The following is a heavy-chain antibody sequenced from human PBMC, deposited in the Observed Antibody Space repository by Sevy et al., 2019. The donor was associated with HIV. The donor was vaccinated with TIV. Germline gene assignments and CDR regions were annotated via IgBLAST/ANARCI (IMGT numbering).Heavy chain of an antibody. V-gene: IGHV3-30*18. Sequence: GGSLRLSCAASGFTFTSYGMHWVRQAPGKGLEWVAAISYDGCSKYYADSVKGRFTISRDKSKNTLYLQMNSLRAEDTAVYYCAKAPRGYSYAPFFDYWGQGTLATVSS. CDR1: GFTFTSYG. J-gene: IGHJ4*02. CDR2: ISYDGCSK. CDR3: AKAPRGYSYAPFFDY. D-gene: IGHD5-18*01.